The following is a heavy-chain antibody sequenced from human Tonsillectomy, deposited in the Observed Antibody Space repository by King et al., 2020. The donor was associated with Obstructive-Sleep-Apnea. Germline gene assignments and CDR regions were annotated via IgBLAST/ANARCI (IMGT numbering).Heavy chain of an antibody. CDR3: GGYNWFDP. J-gene: IGHJ5*02. CDR1: GFTFSNYG. D-gene: IGHD6-13*01. Sequence: VQLVESGGGVVQPGRSLRLSCAASGFTFSNYGMHWVRQAPGEGLEWVASISYDGSDKYYADSLKGRFTISRDNSKSTLYLQMNSLRPEDTAVYYCGGYNWFDPWGQGTLVTVSS. CDR2: ISYDGSDK. V-gene: IGHV3-30*03.